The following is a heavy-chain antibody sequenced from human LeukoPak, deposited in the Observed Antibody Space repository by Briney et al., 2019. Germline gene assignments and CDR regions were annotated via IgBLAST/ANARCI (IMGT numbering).Heavy chain of an antibody. CDR3: AKVSRYCSGGSCYSGGAFDI. V-gene: IGHV3-30*18. J-gene: IGHJ3*02. CDR1: GLTFSKYW. CDR2: IVFDGSNK. D-gene: IGHD2-15*01. Sequence: GRSLRLSCAASGLTFSKYWLHRVRHAPDKGLEWVAVIVFDGSNKYYADSVKGRFTISRDNSKNSLYLQMNSLRTEDTALYYCAKVSRYCSGGSCYSGGAFDIWGQGTMVTVSS.